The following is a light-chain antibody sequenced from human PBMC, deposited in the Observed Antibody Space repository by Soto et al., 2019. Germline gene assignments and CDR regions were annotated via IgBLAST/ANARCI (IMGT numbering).Light chain of an antibody. CDR1: QSISSC. Sequence: DIQMTQSPSSLSASVGDRVTITCRASQSISSCLNWYQQKPGKAPKLLIYAASSLQSGVPSRFSGTGSGTDFTLTISSLQPEDFAVYYCEQYNNWPITFGQGTRLEIK. J-gene: IGKJ5*01. V-gene: IGKV1-39*01. CDR2: AAS. CDR3: EQYNNWPIT.